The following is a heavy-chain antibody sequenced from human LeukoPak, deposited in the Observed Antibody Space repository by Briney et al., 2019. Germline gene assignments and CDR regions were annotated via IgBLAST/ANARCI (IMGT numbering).Heavy chain of an antibody. D-gene: IGHD2-2*01. CDR1: GFTFNNYG. Sequence: TGKSLRLSCAASGFTFNNYGKHWVRQAPGKGLEWVAVISYDGRNKHYPDSVKGRFTISRDISTDTLWLQMDSLRTEDTAVYYCSKGPLRGTAAAIDYRGQGTLVNGSS. CDR3: SKGPLRGTAAAIDY. J-gene: IGHJ4*02. V-gene: IGHV3-30*18. CDR2: ISYDGRNK.